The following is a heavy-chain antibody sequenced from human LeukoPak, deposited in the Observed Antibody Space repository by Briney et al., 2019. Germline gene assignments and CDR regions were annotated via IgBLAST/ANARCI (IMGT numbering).Heavy chain of an antibody. CDR2: ISGSGGST. J-gene: IGHJ3*01. CDR3: AKNHKHGRYAGFDF. V-gene: IGHV3-23*01. D-gene: IGHD2-2*01. CDR1: GFTFSGFV. Sequence: GGSLRLSCAASGFTFSGFVISWVRQAPGKGPQWVADISGSGGSTYYADSVKGRFSVSRDNSKNMVYLELNSLRAEDTAVYYCAKNHKHGRYAGFDFWAEGALVAVSS.